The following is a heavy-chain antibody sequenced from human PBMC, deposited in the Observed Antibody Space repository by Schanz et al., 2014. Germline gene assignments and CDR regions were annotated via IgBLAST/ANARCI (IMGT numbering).Heavy chain of an antibody. Sequence: VQLEQSGAEVKKPGSSVKVSCKASGGTFSSFGISWVRQAPGQGLEWIGWISAQTGDTRYAQKMQGRVTMTRDVSSTTAFLELRSLRFDDTAVYFCARDNGRIPAANSFDYWGQGTRVTVSS. CDR1: GGTFSSFG. CDR2: ISAQTGDT. D-gene: IGHD1-26*01. CDR3: ARDNGRIPAANSFDY. J-gene: IGHJ4*02. V-gene: IGHV1-18*01.